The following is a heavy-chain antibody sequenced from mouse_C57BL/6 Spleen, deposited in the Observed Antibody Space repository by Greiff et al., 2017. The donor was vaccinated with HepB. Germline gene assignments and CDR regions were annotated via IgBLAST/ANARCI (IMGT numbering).Heavy chain of an antibody. Sequence: LVESGAELVKPGASVKMSCKASGYTFTTYPIEWMKQNHGKSLEWIGNFHPYNDDTKYNEKFKGKATLTVEKSSSTVYLELSRLTSDDSAVYYCARRGGYYDYDDGLAYWGQGTLVTVSA. D-gene: IGHD2-4*01. CDR2: FHPYNDDT. V-gene: IGHV1-47*01. CDR1: GYTFTTYP. J-gene: IGHJ3*01. CDR3: ARRGGYYDYDDGLAY.